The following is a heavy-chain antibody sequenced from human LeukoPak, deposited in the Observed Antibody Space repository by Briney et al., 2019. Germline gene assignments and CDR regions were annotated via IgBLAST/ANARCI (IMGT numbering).Heavy chain of an antibody. D-gene: IGHD5-12*01. CDR2: VSGSGGST. CDR3: AKDLDIVATITGN. Sequence: GGSLRLSCAASGFTFSDYYMSWIRQAPGKGLEWVSGVSGSGGSTYYADPVKGRFTISRDNSKNTLYLQMNSLRAEDTAVYYCAKDLDIVATITGNWGQGTLVTVSS. V-gene: IGHV3-23*01. J-gene: IGHJ4*02. CDR1: GFTFSDYY.